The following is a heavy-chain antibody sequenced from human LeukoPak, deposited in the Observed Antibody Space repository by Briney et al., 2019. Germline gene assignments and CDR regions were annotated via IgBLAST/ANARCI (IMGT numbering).Heavy chain of an antibody. V-gene: IGHV3-53*05. CDR3: AKPIMTTVTTLGLYFDY. D-gene: IGHD4-17*01. CDR2: IYSGGST. J-gene: IGHJ4*02. Sequence: GGSLTLSCAASGFTVSSNYMSWVRQAPGKGLEWVSVIYSGGSTYYADSVKGRFTISRDNSKNTLYLQMNSLRAEDTAVYYCAKPIMTTVTTLGLYFDYWGQGTLVTVSS. CDR1: GFTVSSNY.